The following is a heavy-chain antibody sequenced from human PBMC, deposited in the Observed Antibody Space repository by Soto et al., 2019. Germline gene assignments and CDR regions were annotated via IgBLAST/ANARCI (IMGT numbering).Heavy chain of an antibody. CDR1: GGTFSSYT. V-gene: IGHV1-69*02. J-gene: IGHJ3*02. Sequence: SVKVSCKASGGTFSSYTISWVRQAPGQGLEWMGRIIPILGIANYAQKFQGRVTITADKSTSTAYMELSSLRSEDTAVYYCARAPYYYGSGSFGRDAFDIWGQGTMVTVSS. CDR3: ARAPYYYGSGSFGRDAFDI. CDR2: IIPILGIA. D-gene: IGHD3-10*01.